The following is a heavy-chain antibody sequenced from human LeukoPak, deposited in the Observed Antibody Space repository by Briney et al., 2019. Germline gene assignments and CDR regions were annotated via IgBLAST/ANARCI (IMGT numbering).Heavy chain of an antibody. D-gene: IGHD4-17*01. J-gene: IGHJ6*03. Sequence: GESLKISCKGSGYSFTSYWIGWVRQMPGKGLEWMGIIYPGDSDTRYSPSFQGQVTISADKSISTAYLQWSSLKASDTAMYYCARHQGDYAYYYYYMDVWGKGTTVTVSS. CDR3: ARHQGDYAYYYYYMDV. CDR2: IYPGDSDT. CDR1: GYSFTSYW. V-gene: IGHV5-51*01.